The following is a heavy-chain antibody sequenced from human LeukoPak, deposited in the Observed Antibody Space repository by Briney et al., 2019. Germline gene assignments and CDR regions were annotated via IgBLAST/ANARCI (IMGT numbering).Heavy chain of an antibody. CDR3: ARGDTGNYLNFDY. J-gene: IGHJ4*02. V-gene: IGHV4-39*07. CDR1: GGSISSSSAY. D-gene: IGHD1-26*01. CDR2: IYYSKNT. Sequence: SETLSLTCTVSGGSISSSSAYWGWIRQPPGKGLEWIGSIYYSKNTYYNPSLKSRVTISADTSNNRFSLRLSSVTAADTAVYYCARGDTGNYLNFDYWGRGTLVTVSS.